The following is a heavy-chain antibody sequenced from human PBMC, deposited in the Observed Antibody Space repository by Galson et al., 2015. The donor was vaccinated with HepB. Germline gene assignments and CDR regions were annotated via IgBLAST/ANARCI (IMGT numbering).Heavy chain of an antibody. Sequence: LSLTCTVSGGSISSSSYYWGWIRQPPGKGLEWIGSIYYSGSTYYNPSIKSRVTISVDTSKNQFSLKLSSVTAADTAVYYCARRRGIAVDLRFDYWGQGTLVTVSS. CDR2: IYYSGST. V-gene: IGHV4-39*01. CDR3: ARRRGIAVDLRFDY. J-gene: IGHJ4*02. CDR1: GGSISSSSYY. D-gene: IGHD6-19*01.